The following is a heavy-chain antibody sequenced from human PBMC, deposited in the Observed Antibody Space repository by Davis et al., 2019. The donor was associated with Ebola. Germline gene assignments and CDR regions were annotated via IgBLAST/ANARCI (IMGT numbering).Heavy chain of an antibody. J-gene: IGHJ6*02. CDR3: TTDSPQLLWFGELLYYYGMDV. V-gene: IGHV3-15*07. CDR1: GFTFSNAW. CDR2: IKSKTDGGTT. D-gene: IGHD3-10*01. Sequence: PGGSLRLSCAASGFTFSNAWMNWVRQAPGKGLEWVGRIKSKTDGGTTDYAAPVKGRFTISRDDSKNTLYLQMNSLKTEDTAVYYCTTDSPQLLWFGELLYYYGMDVWGQGTTVTVSS.